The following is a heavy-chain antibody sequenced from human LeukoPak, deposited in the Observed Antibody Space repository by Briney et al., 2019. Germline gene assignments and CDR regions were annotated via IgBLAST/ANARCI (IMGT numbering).Heavy chain of an antibody. J-gene: IGHJ4*02. CDR2: IDTSDSST. CDR3: ARLTYYYGWGSDITHFDY. CDR1: GYRFTSYS. Sequence: ESLTISCQDSGYRFTSYSISFVRQMPGKGLGWMWRIDTSDSSTNYSPSFQGHVTISVDKSISTGYLQWSSLKAADTAMYYCARLTYYYGWGSDITHFDYCGQGTLVTVSS. V-gene: IGHV5-10-1*01. D-gene: IGHD3-10*01.